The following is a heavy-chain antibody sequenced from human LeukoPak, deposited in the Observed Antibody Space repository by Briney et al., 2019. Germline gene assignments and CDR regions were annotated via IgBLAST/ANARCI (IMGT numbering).Heavy chain of an antibody. V-gene: IGHV3-23*01. J-gene: IGHJ4*02. Sequence: GGSLRLSCAASGFSFGSYAMSWVRQAPGKGLEWVSAISGSGGSTYYADSVKGRFTISRDNSKNTLYLQMNSLRAEDTAVYYCAKGKYYYDSSGPDYWGQGTLVTVSS. CDR1: GFSFGSYA. CDR3: AKGKYYYDSSGPDY. D-gene: IGHD3-22*01. CDR2: ISGSGGST.